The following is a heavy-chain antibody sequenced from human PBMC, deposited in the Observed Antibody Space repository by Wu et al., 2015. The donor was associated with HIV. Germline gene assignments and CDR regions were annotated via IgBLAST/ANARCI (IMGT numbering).Heavy chain of an antibody. CDR1: GYTFTSYG. V-gene: IGHV1-18*01. Sequence: QVQLVQSGAEVKKPGASVKVSCKASGYTFTSYGISWVRQAPGQGLEWMGWISAYNGNTNYAQKLQGRVTMTTDTSTSTAYMELRSLRSDDTAVYYCARDVLRYFDWLLLRRNYYYYYGMDVWGQGTTVTVSS. D-gene: IGHD3-9*01. CDR2: ISAYNGNT. CDR3: ARDVLRYFDWLLLRRNYYYYYGMDV. J-gene: IGHJ6*02.